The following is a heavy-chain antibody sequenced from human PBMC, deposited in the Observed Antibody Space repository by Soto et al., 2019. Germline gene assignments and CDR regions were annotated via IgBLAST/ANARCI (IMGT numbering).Heavy chain of an antibody. CDR1: GYIFTSYK. CDR3: AREEGGLGS. Sequence: QVQLAQSGAEVKKPGASVKLSCKASGYIFTSYKMHWVRQAPGQGLEWMGVIVPSDGYTIYAQNVQGRVTMAGDTSTSTVYMELSSLRPEDTAFYYCAREEGGLGSWGQGTLVTVSS. CDR2: IVPSDGYT. V-gene: IGHV1-46*01. J-gene: IGHJ5*01. D-gene: IGHD3-16*01.